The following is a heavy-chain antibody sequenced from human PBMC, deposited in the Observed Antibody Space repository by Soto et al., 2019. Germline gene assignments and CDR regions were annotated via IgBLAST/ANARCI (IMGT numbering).Heavy chain of an antibody. CDR1: GGTFSSYA. Sequence: QVQLVQSGAEVKKPGSSVKVSCKASGGTFSSYAISWVRQAPGQGLEWMGGIIPIFGTVNYAQKFQGRVTITADESTSTAYMELSSLRSEDTAVYYCARSLVNYDILTGYANYGMDVWGQGTTVTVSS. J-gene: IGHJ6*02. CDR2: IIPIFGTV. V-gene: IGHV1-69*01. CDR3: ARSLVNYDILTGYANYGMDV. D-gene: IGHD3-9*01.